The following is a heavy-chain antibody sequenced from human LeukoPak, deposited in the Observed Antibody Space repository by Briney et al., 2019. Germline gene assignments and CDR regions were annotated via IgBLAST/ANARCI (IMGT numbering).Heavy chain of an antibody. V-gene: IGHV3-30*02. Sequence: GGSLRLSCAASGFIFSSYGMHWVRQAPGKGLEWVAFIRYDGSNTYYADSVKGRFTISRDNSKNTLYLQMNSLRGEDTAVYYCARVSSGSYYYYYYMDVWGKGTTVTVSS. CDR1: GFIFSSYG. CDR3: ARVSSGSYYYYYYMDV. D-gene: IGHD3-10*01. CDR2: IRYDGSNT. J-gene: IGHJ6*03.